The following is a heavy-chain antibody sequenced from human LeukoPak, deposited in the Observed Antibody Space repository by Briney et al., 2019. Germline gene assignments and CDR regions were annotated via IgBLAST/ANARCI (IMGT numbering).Heavy chain of an antibody. CDR1: GGSISSYY. CDR3: ARRNHYFYYMDV. J-gene: IGHJ6*02. V-gene: IGHV4-4*09. CDR2: IFPSGSA. Sequence: SETLSLTCTVSGGSISSYYWSWIRQSPVKGLEWIGYIFPSGSAFYNPSLESRVTISLDTSENQFSLTLSSVTAADTAVYYCARRNHYFYYMDVWGQGTTVIVSS.